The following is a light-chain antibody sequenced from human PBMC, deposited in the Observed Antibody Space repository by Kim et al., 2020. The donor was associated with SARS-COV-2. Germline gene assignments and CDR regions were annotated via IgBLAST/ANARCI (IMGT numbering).Light chain of an antibody. CDR2: KAS. Sequence: SASVGDKVTITCRASQSFTSWLAWYQQKPGKAPKLLIYKASNLESGVPSRFSGSGSGTEFTLTISRLQPDDFATYYCQQYNSYSPTFGQGTKLEI. CDR1: QSFTSW. CDR3: QQYNSYSPT. V-gene: IGKV1-5*03. J-gene: IGKJ2*01.